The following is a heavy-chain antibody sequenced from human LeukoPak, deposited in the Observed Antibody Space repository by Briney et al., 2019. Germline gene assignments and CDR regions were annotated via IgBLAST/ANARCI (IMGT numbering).Heavy chain of an antibody. CDR3: ARGHNIVVVVAATSAFDI. V-gene: IGHV4-61*01. CDR1: GGSVSSGSYY. D-gene: IGHD2-15*01. J-gene: IGHJ3*02. CDR2: IYYSGST. Sequence: PSEILSLTCTVSGGSVSSGSYYWSWIRQPPGKGLEWIGYIYYSGSTNYNPSLKSRVTISVDTSKNQFSLELSSVTAADTAVYYCARGHNIVVVVAATSAFDIWGQGTMVTVSS.